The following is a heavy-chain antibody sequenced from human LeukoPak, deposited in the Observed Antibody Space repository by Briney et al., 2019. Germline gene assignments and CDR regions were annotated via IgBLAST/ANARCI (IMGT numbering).Heavy chain of an antibody. D-gene: IGHD3-16*01. V-gene: IGHV4-59*01. J-gene: IGHJ4*02. CDR1: GGSMSSYY. Sequence: TETLSLTCTVSGGSMSSYYWIWIRQPPGKGLEWIGYIYYTGSINYNPSLKSRVTISVDTSKNQFSLKLSSVTAADTAVYYCARAGAGNEYVGLFDYWGQGTLVTVSS. CDR3: ARAGAGNEYVGLFDY. CDR2: IYYTGSI.